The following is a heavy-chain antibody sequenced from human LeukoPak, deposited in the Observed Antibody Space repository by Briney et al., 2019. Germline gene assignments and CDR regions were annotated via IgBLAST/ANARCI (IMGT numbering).Heavy chain of an antibody. CDR1: GYSFTTHW. D-gene: IGHD3-22*01. CDR3: ARHLHPYYYDSSGY. Sequence: GESLQISCKASGYSFTTHWIGWVRQMPGKGLEWMGIIYPGDSDTRYSPSFQGQVTISADKSISTAYLQWSSLKASDTAMYYCARHLHPYYYDSSGYWGQGTLVTVSS. J-gene: IGHJ4*02. CDR2: IYPGDSDT. V-gene: IGHV5-51*01.